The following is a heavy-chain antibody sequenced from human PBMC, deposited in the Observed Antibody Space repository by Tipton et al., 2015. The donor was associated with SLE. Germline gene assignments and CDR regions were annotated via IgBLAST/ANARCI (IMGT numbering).Heavy chain of an antibody. J-gene: IGHJ3*02. CDR1: GFTFSSYE. Sequence: VQSGGSLRLSCAASGFTFSSYEMNWVRQAPGKGLEWVSYISSSGSTIYYADSVKGRFTISRDNAKNSLYLQMNSLRAEDTAVYYCAREPAIYEQQLVGGGAFDIWGQGTMVTVSS. CDR2: ISSSGSTI. CDR3: AREPAIYEQQLVGGGAFDI. D-gene: IGHD6-13*01. V-gene: IGHV3-48*03.